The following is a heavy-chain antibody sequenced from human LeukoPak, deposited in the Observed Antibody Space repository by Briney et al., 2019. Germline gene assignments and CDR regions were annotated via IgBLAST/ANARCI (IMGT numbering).Heavy chain of an antibody. CDR1: GYSFTTYW. V-gene: IGHV5-51*01. CDR2: IYPGDSDT. CDR3: ARRSSGWYD. J-gene: IGHJ4*02. D-gene: IGHD6-19*01. Sequence: GESLKISCQGSGYSFTTYWIGWVRQMPGKVLEWMGIIYPGDSDTRYSPSFQGQVTISADQSISTAYLQWSSLRASDTAMYYCARRSSGWYDWGQGTLVPVSS.